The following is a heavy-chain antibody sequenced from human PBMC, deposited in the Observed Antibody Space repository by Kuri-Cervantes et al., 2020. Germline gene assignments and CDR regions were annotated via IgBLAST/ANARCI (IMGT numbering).Heavy chain of an antibody. CDR2: INSDGSIT. Sequence: GESLKISCEVSGFTFSSYWMHWVRQVPGKGLVWVSRINSDGSITSYADSVKGRFTISRDNSKNTLYLQMNSLRAEDTAVYYCAKDRGGQGGMDVWGQGTTVTVSS. CDR3: AKDRGGQGGMDV. CDR1: GFTFSSYW. J-gene: IGHJ6*02. V-gene: IGHV3-74*01. D-gene: IGHD3-16*01.